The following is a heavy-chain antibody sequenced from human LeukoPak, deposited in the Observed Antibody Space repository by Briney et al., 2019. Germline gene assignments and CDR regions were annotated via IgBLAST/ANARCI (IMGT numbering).Heavy chain of an antibody. CDR3: ARLQGPDLGYCTSTSCYISY. J-gene: IGHJ4*02. CDR1: GFTLSTYA. V-gene: IGHV3-30*04. D-gene: IGHD2-2*02. Sequence: GRSLRLSCAASGFTLSTYALHCVRQAPGKGVEWVAVISYDGRNKYYGDSVKGRFTISRDNSKNTLYMQMNSLRAEDTAVYYCARLQGPDLGYCTSTSCYISYWGQGTLVTVSS. CDR2: ISYDGRNK.